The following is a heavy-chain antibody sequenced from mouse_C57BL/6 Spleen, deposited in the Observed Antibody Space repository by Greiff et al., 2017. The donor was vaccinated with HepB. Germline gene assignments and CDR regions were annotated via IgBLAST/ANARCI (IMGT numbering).Heavy chain of an antibody. CDR3: ERGVDY. CDR1: GYTFTSYW. V-gene: IGHV1-55*01. CDR2: IYPGSGST. J-gene: IGHJ2*01. Sequence: VQLQQPGAELVKPGASVKMSCKASGYTFTSYWITWVKQRPGQGLEWIGDIYPGSGSTNYNEKFKGKATLPVDTASSTAYMQLSSLTSEDSAVYYCERGVDYWGQGTTLTVSS.